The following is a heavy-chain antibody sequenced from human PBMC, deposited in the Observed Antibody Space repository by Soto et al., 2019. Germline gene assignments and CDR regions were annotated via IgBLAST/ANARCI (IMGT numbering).Heavy chain of an antibody. Sequence: SGPTLVKPTQTLTLTCTFSGFSLSTSGMCVSWIRQPPGKALEWLARIDWDDDKYYSTSLKTRLTISKDNSKNQVVLTMTNMDPVDTATYYCARSSGGLVAATHLSPGYYYYYYMDVWGKGTTVTVSS. J-gene: IGHJ6*03. V-gene: IGHV2-70*11. D-gene: IGHD2-15*01. CDR3: ARSSGGLVAATHLSPGYYYYYYMDV. CDR1: GFSLSTSGMC. CDR2: IDWDDDK.